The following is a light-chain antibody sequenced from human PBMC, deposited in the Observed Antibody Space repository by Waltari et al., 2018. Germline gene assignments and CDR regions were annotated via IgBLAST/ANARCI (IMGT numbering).Light chain of an antibody. J-gene: IGLJ2*01. CDR3: CSHAGSTTFVV. Sequence: QSALTQPASVSGSPGQSLTISCIGTNSDVGSYNYLSWYQQHPGKAPKLIIYDVTKWPSGVSNRFSGSKSGNTASLTISGLQAEDEADYYCCSHAGSTTFVVFGGGTKLTVL. CDR2: DVT. CDR1: NSDVGSYNY. V-gene: IGLV2-23*02.